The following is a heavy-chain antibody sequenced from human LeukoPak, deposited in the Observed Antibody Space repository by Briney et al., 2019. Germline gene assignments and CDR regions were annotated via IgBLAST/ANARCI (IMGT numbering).Heavy chain of an antibody. J-gene: IGHJ5*02. V-gene: IGHV4-34*01. CDR1: GFTFSSYG. CDR3: ARGGDRSKAGDL. CDR2: IHPHGIF. Sequence: GSLRLSCAASGFTFSSYGMHWVRQAPGKGLEWIGEIHPHGIFYYNSSLVSRVTISIDTSKSQFSLRLTSVTAADTAFYYCARGGDRSKAGDLWGQGSLVTVSS.